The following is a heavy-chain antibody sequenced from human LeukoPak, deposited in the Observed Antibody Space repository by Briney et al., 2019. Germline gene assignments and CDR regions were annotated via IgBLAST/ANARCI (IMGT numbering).Heavy chain of an antibody. Sequence: GTSLRLSCAVSGFTIANHGMHWVRQAPGKGLEWVAMISHDGAAVYYGDSVKGRLTISRDNSKNTLYLQMNSLRAEDTAVYYCARAGKIAHGNDYWGQGTLVTVSS. J-gene: IGHJ4*02. CDR1: GFTIANHG. V-gene: IGHV3-30*03. CDR2: ISHDGAAV. CDR3: ARAGKIAHGNDY. D-gene: IGHD2/OR15-2a*01.